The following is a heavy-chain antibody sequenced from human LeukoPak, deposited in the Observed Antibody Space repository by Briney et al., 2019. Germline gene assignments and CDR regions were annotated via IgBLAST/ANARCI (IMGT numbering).Heavy chain of an antibody. J-gene: IGHJ4*02. CDR3: ARDLAD. CDR2: IYSSGAT. CDR1: GGSISSYY. Sequence: KPSETLSLTCTVSGGSISSYYWSWIRQPAGKGLEWIGRIYSSGATNHNPSLKSRVTMSIDTSKNQVSLKLSSVTAADTAIYYCARDLADWGQGALVTVPS. V-gene: IGHV4-4*07.